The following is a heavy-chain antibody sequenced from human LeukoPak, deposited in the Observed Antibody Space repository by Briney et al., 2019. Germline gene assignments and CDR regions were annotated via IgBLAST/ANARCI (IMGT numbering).Heavy chain of an antibody. CDR1: GFTFSSYW. CDR2: IKQDGSEK. CDR3: ARDGPGAYDSSGYYRSDAFDI. D-gene: IGHD3-22*01. Sequence: GGSLRLSCAASGFTFSSYWMSWVRQAPGKGLEWVANIKQDGSEKYYVDSVKGRFTISRDNAKNSLYLQMNSLRAEDTAVYYCARDGPGAYDSSGYYRSDAFDIWGQGTMVTVSS. J-gene: IGHJ3*02. V-gene: IGHV3-7*01.